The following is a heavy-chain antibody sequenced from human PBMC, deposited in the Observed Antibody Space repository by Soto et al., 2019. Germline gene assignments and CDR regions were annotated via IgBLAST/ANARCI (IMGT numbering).Heavy chain of an antibody. V-gene: IGHV1-46*01. D-gene: IGHD3-3*01. CDR1: GYTFTSYY. J-gene: IGHJ4*02. CDR2: INPSGGRT. Sequence: GASVKVSCKASGYTFTSYYMHWVRQAPGQGVEGMGIINPSGGRTSYAQKFQGRVTMTRDTSTSTVYMELSSLRSEGTDGYNCAREIYDFWSGYYYDYWGQGTLVTVSS. CDR3: AREIYDFWSGYYYDY.